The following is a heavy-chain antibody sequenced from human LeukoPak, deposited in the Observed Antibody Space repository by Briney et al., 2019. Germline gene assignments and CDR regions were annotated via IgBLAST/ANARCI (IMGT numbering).Heavy chain of an antibody. CDR3: ARDGRDGYPGKFGY. CDR2: IYSGGST. CDR1: GFTVSSNY. J-gene: IGHJ4*02. D-gene: IGHD5-24*01. V-gene: IGHV3-53*01. Sequence: GGSLRLSCAASGFTVSSNYMSWVRQAPGKGLEWVSVIYSGGSTYYADSVKGRFTISRDNSKNTLYLQMNSLRAEDTAVYYCARDGRDGYPGKFGYSGQGTLVTVSS.